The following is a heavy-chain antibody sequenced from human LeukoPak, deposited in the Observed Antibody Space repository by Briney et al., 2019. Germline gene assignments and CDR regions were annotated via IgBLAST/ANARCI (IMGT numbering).Heavy chain of an antibody. CDR1: GFTFSSYG. CDR2: IRYDGSNK. Sequence: QPGGSLRLSCAASGFTFSSYGMHWVRQAPGKGLVGVAFIRYDGSNKYYADSVKGRFTISRDNSQNTLYLQMNSLRVEDTALYYCAKQWVDCWGQGTLVTVSS. J-gene: IGHJ4*02. D-gene: IGHD1-26*01. V-gene: IGHV3-30*02. CDR3: AKQWVDC.